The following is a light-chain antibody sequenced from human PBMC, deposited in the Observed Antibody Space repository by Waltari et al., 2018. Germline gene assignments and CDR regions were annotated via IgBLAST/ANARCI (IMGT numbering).Light chain of an antibody. CDR1: QSVIKY. J-gene: IGKJ1*01. V-gene: IGKV3-20*01. Sequence: VLTQSPDTLSLSPGERATLSCRASQSVIKYLAWYQQKPGRAPRLLIYHASTRATGIPDRFSGSGSGTDFSLTISRLEPEDFAVYYCQKYDSLPATFGQGTRVEIK. CDR3: QKYDSLPAT. CDR2: HAS.